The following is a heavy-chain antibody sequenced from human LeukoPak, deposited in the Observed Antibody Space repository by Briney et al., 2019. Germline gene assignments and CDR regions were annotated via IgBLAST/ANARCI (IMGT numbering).Heavy chain of an antibody. CDR3: ARDHRFTSRNRAFDI. CDR2: INPNSGGT. J-gene: IGHJ3*02. V-gene: IGHV1-2*02. CDR1: GYTFTGYY. D-gene: IGHD1-14*01. Sequence: GASVKVSCKASGYTFTGYYMHWVRQAPGQGLEWMGWINPNSGGTNDAQKFQGRVTMTRDTSVSTAYMELSRLRSDDTAVYYCARDHRFTSRNRAFDIWGQGTMVTVSS.